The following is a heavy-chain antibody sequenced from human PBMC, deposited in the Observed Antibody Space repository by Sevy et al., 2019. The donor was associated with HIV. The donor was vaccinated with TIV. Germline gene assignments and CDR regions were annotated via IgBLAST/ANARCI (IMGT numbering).Heavy chain of an antibody. CDR3: ARTRSRIEDGWYFDD. CDR1: GGSVSSGEYY. V-gene: IGHV4-31*03. Sequence: SETLSLTCTVSGGSVSSGEYYWSWIRQQPGRGLEWIVCIYHSGSTYHIPSLKSRVTMSVDTSKNQFSLKLSSVTAADTAVYYCARTRSRIEDGWYFDDWGQGTLVTVSS. CDR2: IYHSGST. J-gene: IGHJ4*02. D-gene: IGHD2-15*01.